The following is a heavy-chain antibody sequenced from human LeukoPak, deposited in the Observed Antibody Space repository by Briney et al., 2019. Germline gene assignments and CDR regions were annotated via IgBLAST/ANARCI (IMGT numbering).Heavy chain of an antibody. D-gene: IGHD3-9*01. Sequence: SETLSLTCAVYGGSFSGYYWSWIRQHPGKGLEWIGYIYYSGSTYQNPSLKSRVTISVDTSKNQFSLKLSSVTAADTAVYYCARGDILDVWGQGATVTVSS. CDR2: IYYSGST. V-gene: IGHV4-31*11. CDR1: GGSFSGYY. J-gene: IGHJ6*02. CDR3: ARGDILDV.